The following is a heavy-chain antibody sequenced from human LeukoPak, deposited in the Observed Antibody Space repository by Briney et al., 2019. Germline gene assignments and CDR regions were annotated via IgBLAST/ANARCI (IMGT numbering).Heavy chain of an antibody. D-gene: IGHD3-10*01. CDR2: IPYSGST. CDR1: GDSISSSSYY. Sequence: PSETLSLTCTVSGDSISSSSYYWGWIRQPPGKGLEWIGSIPYSGSTYYNPSLKSRVTISVDTSKNQFSLKLSSVTAADTAVYYCARCKDYYVSGSYYKTLDYWGQGTLVTVSS. CDR3: ARCKDYYVSGSYYKTLDY. J-gene: IGHJ4*02. V-gene: IGHV4-39*07.